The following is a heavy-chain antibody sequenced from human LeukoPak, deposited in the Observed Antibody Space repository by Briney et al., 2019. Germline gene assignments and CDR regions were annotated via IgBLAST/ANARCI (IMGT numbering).Heavy chain of an antibody. Sequence: GASVKVSCKASGYSFTGYYMHWVRQAPGQGLEWMGWINPNSGGTKYAQKFKGRVTMTRDTSISTAYMELSRLRSDDTAVYYCARVDTAMVAGGGDYWSQGTLVTASS. CDR2: INPNSGGT. V-gene: IGHV1-2*02. D-gene: IGHD5-18*01. CDR1: GYSFTGYY. CDR3: ARVDTAMVAGGGDY. J-gene: IGHJ4*02.